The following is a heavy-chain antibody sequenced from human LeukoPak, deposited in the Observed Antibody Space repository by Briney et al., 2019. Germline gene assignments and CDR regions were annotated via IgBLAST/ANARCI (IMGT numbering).Heavy chain of an antibody. J-gene: IGHJ4*02. CDR1: GYTFTSYG. CDR3: ARDASHSSGYYRPNY. D-gene: IGHD3-22*01. Sequence: GASVKVSCKASGYTFTSYGISWVRQAPGQGLEWMGWISAYNGNANYAQKLQGRVTMTTDTSTSTAYMELRSLRSDDTAVYYCARDASHSSGYYRPNYWGQGTLVTVSS. CDR2: ISAYNGNA. V-gene: IGHV1-18*01.